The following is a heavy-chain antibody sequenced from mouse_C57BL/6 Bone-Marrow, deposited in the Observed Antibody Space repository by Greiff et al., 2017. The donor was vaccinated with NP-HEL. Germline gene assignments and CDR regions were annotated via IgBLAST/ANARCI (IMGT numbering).Heavy chain of an antibody. D-gene: IGHD2-5*01. V-gene: IGHV5-9-1*02. Sequence: EVKLMESGEGLVKPGGSLKLSCAASGFTFSSYAMSWVRQTPEKRLEWVAYISSGGDYIYYADTVKGRFTISRDNARNTLYLQMSSLKSEDTAMYYCTRGGYSNYGAYWGQGTLVTVSA. CDR3: TRGGYSNYGAY. CDR1: GFTFSSYA. CDR2: ISSGGDYI. J-gene: IGHJ3*01.